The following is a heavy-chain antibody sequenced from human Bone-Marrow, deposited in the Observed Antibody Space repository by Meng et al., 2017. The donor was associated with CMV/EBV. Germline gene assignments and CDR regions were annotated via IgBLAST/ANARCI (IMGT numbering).Heavy chain of an antibody. D-gene: IGHD2-15*01. J-gene: IGHJ6*01. CDR1: GGTFSSYA. V-gene: IGHV1-69*05. CDR3: ARAQWRKRLYYYYYYGMDV. CDR2: IIPIFGTA. Sequence: SVKVSCKASGGTFSSYAISWVRQAPGQGLEWMGGIIPIFGTANYAQKFQGRVTITTDESTSTAYMELSSLRSEDTAVYYCARAQWRKRLYYYYYYGMDVWGQGTTVTVYS.